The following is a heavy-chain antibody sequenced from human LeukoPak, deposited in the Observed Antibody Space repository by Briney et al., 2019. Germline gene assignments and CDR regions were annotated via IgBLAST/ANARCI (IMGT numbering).Heavy chain of an antibody. CDR2: INHSGST. J-gene: IGHJ4*02. CDR3: ASGSSLDY. CDR1: GGSFSGYY. V-gene: IGHV4-34*01. D-gene: IGHD6-6*01. Sequence: PSETLSLTCAVYGGSFSGYYWSWIRQPPGKGLEWIGEINHSGSTNYNPSLKSRVTISVDTSKNQFSLKLSSVSAADTAVYYCASGSSLDYWGQGTLVTVSS.